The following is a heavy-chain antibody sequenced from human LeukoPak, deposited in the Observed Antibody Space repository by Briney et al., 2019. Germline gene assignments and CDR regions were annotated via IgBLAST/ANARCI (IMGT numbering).Heavy chain of an antibody. J-gene: IGHJ4*02. Sequence: GGSLRLSCAASGFTFSSYAMHWVRQAPGKGLEWVAVISYDGSNKYYADSVKGRFTISRDNSKNTLYLQMNSLRAEDTAVYYCARGFEYLDYWGQGPLVTVSS. V-gene: IGHV3-30-3*01. CDR3: ARGFEYLDY. CDR1: GFTFSSYA. D-gene: IGHD6-6*01. CDR2: ISYDGSNK.